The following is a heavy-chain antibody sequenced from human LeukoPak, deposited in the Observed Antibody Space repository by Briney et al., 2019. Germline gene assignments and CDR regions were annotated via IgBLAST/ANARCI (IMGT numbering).Heavy chain of an antibody. CDR2: IYYSGST. Sequence: SETLSLTCTVSGGSISSSSYYWGWIRQPPGKGLEWIGSIYYSGSTYYNPSLKSRVTISVDTSKNQFSLKLSSVTAADTAVYYCARDGFHCSGGSCFYYYYYYMDVWGKGTTVTVSS. V-gene: IGHV4-39*07. CDR3: ARDGFHCSGGSCFYYYYYYMDV. D-gene: IGHD2-15*01. J-gene: IGHJ6*03. CDR1: GGSISSSSYY.